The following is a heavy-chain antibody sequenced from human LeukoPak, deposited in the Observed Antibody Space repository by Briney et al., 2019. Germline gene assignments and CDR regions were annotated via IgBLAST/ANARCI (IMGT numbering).Heavy chain of an antibody. D-gene: IGHD3-3*02. Sequence: SETLSLTCAVSGGSISSGDYYWSWIHQHPGKGLEWIGYINYSGSAFYNPSLKSRVTISVDTSKNQFSLKLNSVSAADTAVYYCAREHSGHWFDPWGQGTLVTVSS. J-gene: IGHJ5*02. V-gene: IGHV4-31*11. CDR2: INYSGSA. CDR1: GGSISSGDYY. CDR3: AREHSGHWFDP.